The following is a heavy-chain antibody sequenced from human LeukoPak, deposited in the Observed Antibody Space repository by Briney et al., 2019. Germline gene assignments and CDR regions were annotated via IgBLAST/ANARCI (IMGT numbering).Heavy chain of an antibody. CDR2: FHYSGST. D-gene: IGHD6-6*01. J-gene: IGHJ5*02. CDR1: GDSVSSSNFF. Sequence: PSETLSLTCTVSGDSVSSSNFFWGWIRQPPGKGLEWIGSFHYSGSTFYNPSLKSRVTISVDTSKNPYSLKLTSVTAADSAVYYCARHEYQVFPPANWFDPWGQGTLVTVSS. CDR3: ARHEYQVFPPANWFDP. V-gene: IGHV4-39*02.